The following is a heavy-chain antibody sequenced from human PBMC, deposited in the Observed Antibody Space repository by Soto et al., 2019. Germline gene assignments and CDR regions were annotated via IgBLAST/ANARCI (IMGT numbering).Heavy chain of an antibody. V-gene: IGHV1-69*13. CDR1: GGTFSSYA. CDR2: IIPIFGTA. Sequence: ASVKVSCKASGGTFSSYAISWVRQAPGQGLEWMGGIIPIFGTANYAQKFQGRVTITADESTSTAYMELSSLRSEDTAVYYCARDLVRRDGYNLFDYWGQGTLVTVSS. J-gene: IGHJ4*02. CDR3: ARDLVRRDGYNLFDY. D-gene: IGHD5-12*01.